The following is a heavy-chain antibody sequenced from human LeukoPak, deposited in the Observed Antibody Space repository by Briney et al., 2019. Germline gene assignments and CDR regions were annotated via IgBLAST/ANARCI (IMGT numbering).Heavy chain of an antibody. V-gene: IGHV4-31*03. CDR1: GGSISSGGYY. CDR3: AREGLSQHAFDI. Sequence: SETLSLTCTVSGGSISSGGYYWSWIRQHPGKGLEWIGYIYYSGSTYYNPSLKSRVTISVDTSKNQFSLKLSSVTAADTAVYYCAREGLSQHAFDIWGQGTMVTVSS. CDR2: IYYSGST. J-gene: IGHJ3*02.